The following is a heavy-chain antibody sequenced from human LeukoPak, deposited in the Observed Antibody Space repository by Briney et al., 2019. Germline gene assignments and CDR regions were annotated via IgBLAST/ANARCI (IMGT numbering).Heavy chain of an antibody. CDR1: GGTFSSYT. V-gene: IGHV1-69*04. Sequence: SVKVSCKASGGTFSSYTLSWVRQAPGQGLEWMGRIIPILGIANYAQKFQGRVTITADKSTSTGYMELSSLRSEDTAVYYCAREAGEFHYRGQGTLVTVSS. CDR3: AREAGEFHY. CDR2: IIPILGIA. D-gene: IGHD3-16*01. J-gene: IGHJ4*02.